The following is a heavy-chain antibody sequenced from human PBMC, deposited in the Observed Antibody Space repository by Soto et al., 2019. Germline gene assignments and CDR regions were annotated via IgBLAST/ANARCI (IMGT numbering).Heavy chain of an antibody. CDR3: TKRATTVPTPGNYFDS. V-gene: IGHV3-23*01. Sequence: EVHLLESGGGLVQPGGSLRLSCAASGFTFSDYSMSWVRQTPERGLEWVSTLTRRGTSYYADSVQGHFTVSRDNSKNTVSLQMHSLRAEDTALYYCTKRATTVPTPGNYFDSWGQGTLVTVSS. D-gene: IGHD1-1*01. J-gene: IGHJ4*02. CDR2: LTRRGTS. CDR1: GFTFSDYS.